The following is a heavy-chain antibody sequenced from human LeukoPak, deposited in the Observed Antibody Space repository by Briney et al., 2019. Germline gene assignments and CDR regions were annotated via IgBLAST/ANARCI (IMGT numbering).Heavy chain of an antibody. Sequence: ASVKVSCKVSGYTLTELSMHWVRQAPGKGLEWMGGFDPEDGETIYAQKFQGRVTMTEDTSTDTAYMELSSLRSEDTAVYYCARAATQYCSSTSCYLNYWGQGTLVTVSS. CDR1: GYTLTELS. V-gene: IGHV1-24*01. CDR3: ARAATQYCSSTSCYLNY. D-gene: IGHD2-2*01. CDR2: FDPEDGET. J-gene: IGHJ4*02.